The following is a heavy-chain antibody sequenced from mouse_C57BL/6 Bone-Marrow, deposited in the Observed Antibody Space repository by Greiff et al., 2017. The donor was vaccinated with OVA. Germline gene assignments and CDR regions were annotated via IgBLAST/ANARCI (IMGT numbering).Heavy chain of an antibody. D-gene: IGHD1-1*01. CDR2: IYPYNGVS. CDR3: AGGRSYEVVAY. Sequence: VQLQQSGPELVKPGASVKISCKASGYSFTGSYMHWVKQSHGNILDWIGYIYPYNGVSSYNQKFKGKATLTVDKSSSTAYMELRSLTSDDSAGYFCAGGRSYEVVAYWGQGTRVTVSA. CDR1: GYSFTGSY. V-gene: IGHV1-31*01. J-gene: IGHJ3*01.